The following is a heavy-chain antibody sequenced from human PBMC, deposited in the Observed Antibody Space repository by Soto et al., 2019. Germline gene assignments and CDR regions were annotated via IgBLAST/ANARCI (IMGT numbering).Heavy chain of an antibody. V-gene: IGHV3-23*01. D-gene: IGHD3-22*01. CDR3: AKDSRVRTIYDSSGYYFDY. CDR2: ISGSGGST. J-gene: IGHJ4*02. CDR1: GFTFSSYA. Sequence: GGSLRLSCAASGFTFSSYAMSWVRQAPGKGLEWVSAISGSGGSTYYADSVKGRFTISRDNSKNTLYLQMNSLRAEDTAVYYCAKDSRVRTIYDSSGYYFDYWGQGTLVTVSS.